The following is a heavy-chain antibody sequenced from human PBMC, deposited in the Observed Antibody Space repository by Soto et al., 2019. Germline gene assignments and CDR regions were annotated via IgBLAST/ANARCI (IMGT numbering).Heavy chain of an antibody. CDR2: ISYDGNNK. CDR1: GFSLTSYG. J-gene: IGHJ2*01. V-gene: IGHV3-30*18. CDR3: AKEHGRQTSLWYFDL. D-gene: IGHD4-17*01. Sequence: QVQLVESGGGVVQPGGSLRLSCAASGFSLTSYGMYWVRQAPGKGLEWVAAISYDGNNKYYGDSVKGRFTISRDNSNNTLYLQMNSLRPEDTAVYYCAKEHGRQTSLWYFDLWGRGTLVTVSS.